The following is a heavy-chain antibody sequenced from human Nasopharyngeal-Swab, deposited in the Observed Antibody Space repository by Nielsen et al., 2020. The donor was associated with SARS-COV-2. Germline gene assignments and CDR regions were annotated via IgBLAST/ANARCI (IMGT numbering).Heavy chain of an antibody. CDR1: GGSISSGGYY. D-gene: IGHD6-13*01. Sequence: SETLSLTCTVSGGSISSGGYYWSWIRQHPGKGLEWIGYIYYSGSTYYNPSLKSRVTISVDTSKNQFSLKLSSVTAADTAVYYCARDPEALGIAAAGTSDYWGQGTLVTVSS. CDR2: IYYSGST. V-gene: IGHV4-31*03. CDR3: ARDPEALGIAAAGTSDY. J-gene: IGHJ4*02.